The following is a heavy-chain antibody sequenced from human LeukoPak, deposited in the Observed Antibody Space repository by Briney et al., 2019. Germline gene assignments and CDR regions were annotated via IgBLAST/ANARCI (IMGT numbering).Heavy chain of an antibody. Sequence: PGGSLRLSCAASGFTFSSYAMSWVRQAPGKGLDWIGIIYYSGSTYSNPSLKSRVTIFIDTSKNQFSLRLSSVTATDTAVYYCARSLPSTTVRGVSFDLWGRGTLVTVSS. CDR3: ARSLPSTTVRGVSFDL. V-gene: IGHV4-39*01. CDR1: GFTFSSYA. D-gene: IGHD4-11*01. CDR2: IYYSGST. J-gene: IGHJ2*01.